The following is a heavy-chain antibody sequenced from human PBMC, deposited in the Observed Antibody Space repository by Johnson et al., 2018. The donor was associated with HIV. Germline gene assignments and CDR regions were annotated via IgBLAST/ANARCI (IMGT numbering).Heavy chain of an antibody. CDR2: MSYDGTNK. Sequence: PGRSLRLSCVASGFTLGSFGMHWVRQAPGKGLEWVAVMSYDGTNKYYADSVKGRFTISRDNSKNTRYLQMGSLRAEDMAVYYCARGEGRIPHAFDIWGQGTMVTVSS. CDR3: ARGEGRIPHAFDI. J-gene: IGHJ3*02. V-gene: IGHV3-30*03. D-gene: IGHD2-2*02. CDR1: GFTLGSFG.